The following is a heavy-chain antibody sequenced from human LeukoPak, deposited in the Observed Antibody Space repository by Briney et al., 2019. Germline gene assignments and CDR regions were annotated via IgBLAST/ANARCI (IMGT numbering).Heavy chain of an antibody. CDR1: GFTFSSYA. V-gene: IGHV3-23*01. Sequence: GSLRLSCAASGFTFSSYAMSWVRQAPGKGLEWVSAISGSGGSTYYADSVKGRFTISRDNSKNTLYLQMNSLRAEDTAVYYCAKAPYYDSSGYHITLFDYWGQGTLVTVSS. CDR2: ISGSGGST. CDR3: AKAPYYDSSGYHITLFDY. J-gene: IGHJ4*02. D-gene: IGHD3-22*01.